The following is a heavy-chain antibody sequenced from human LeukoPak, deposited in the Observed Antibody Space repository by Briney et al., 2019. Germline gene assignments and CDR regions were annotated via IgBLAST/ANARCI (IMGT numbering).Heavy chain of an antibody. D-gene: IGHD3-3*01. Sequence: PGGSLRLSCAASGFTVSSNYMSWVRQAPGKGPEWVSVIYSGGSTYYADSVKGRFTISRHNSKNTLYLQMNSLRAEDTAVYYCARSGYNDAFDIWGQGTMVTVSS. CDR3: ARSGYNDAFDI. V-gene: IGHV3-53*04. CDR1: GFTVSSNY. J-gene: IGHJ3*02. CDR2: IYSGGST.